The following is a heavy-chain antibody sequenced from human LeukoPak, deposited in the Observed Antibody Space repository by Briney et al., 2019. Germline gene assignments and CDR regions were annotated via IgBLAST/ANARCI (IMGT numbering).Heavy chain of an antibody. J-gene: IGHJ4*02. D-gene: IGHD3-10*01. V-gene: IGHV1-2*06. CDR1: GYTFTAYY. Sequence: ASVKVSCKASGYTFTAYYIHWVRQAPGQGLEWMGRVNPNSGGTIYAQKFQGRVIMTRDTSITTGYMELSRLRSDDTAVYYCASGAGTYSPDYWGQGTLVTVSS. CDR2: VNPNSGGT. CDR3: ASGAGTYSPDY.